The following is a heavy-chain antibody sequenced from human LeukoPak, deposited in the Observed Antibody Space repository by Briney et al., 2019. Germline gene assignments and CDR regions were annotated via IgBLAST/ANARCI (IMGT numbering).Heavy chain of an antibody. J-gene: IGHJ4*02. D-gene: IGHD6-6*01. Sequence: SGGSLRLSCAASGFTFSSYAMSWVRQAPGKGLEWVSPISGSAYYADSVKARFTISRDNSKNRLYLQMNSLRAEDTAVYYCAKGRGYSSSSGIDYWGQGTLVTVSS. CDR3: AKGRGYSSSSGIDY. CDR1: GFTFSSYA. CDR2: ISGSA. V-gene: IGHV3-23*01.